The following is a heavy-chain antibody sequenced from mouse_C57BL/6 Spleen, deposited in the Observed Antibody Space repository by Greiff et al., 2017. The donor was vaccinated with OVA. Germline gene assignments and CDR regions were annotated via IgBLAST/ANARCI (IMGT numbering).Heavy chain of an antibody. Sequence: QVQLQQSGAELAKPGASVKLSCKASGYTFTSYWMHWVKQRPGQGLEWIGNINPSSGYTKYNQKFKDKTTLTVDKSTSTAYMQLSSLTYEASAFSFCSCAVTTVPPYFYAMDYWGQGTSVTVSS. CDR1: GYTFTSYW. CDR3: SCAVTTVPPYFYAMDY. CDR2: INPSSGYT. D-gene: IGHD1-1*01. J-gene: IGHJ4*01. V-gene: IGHV1-7*01.